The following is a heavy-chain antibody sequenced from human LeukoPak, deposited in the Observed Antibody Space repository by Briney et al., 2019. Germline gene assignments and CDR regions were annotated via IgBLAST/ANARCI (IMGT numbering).Heavy chain of an antibody. J-gene: IGHJ4*02. Sequence: GGSLRHSCAASGFTFSSYWMSWVRQAPGKGLEWVANIKQDGSEKYYVDSVKGRFTISRDNAKNSLYLQMNSLRAEDTAVYYCAREGRGMVRGALDYWGQGTLVTVSS. CDR2: IKQDGSEK. D-gene: IGHD3-10*01. CDR3: AREGRGMVRGALDY. CDR1: GFTFSSYW. V-gene: IGHV3-7*01.